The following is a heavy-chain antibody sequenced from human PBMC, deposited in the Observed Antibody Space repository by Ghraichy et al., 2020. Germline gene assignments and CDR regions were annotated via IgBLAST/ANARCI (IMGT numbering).Heavy chain of an antibody. V-gene: IGHV4-39*01. D-gene: IGHD3-22*01. CDR1: GGSISSSSYY. Sequence: SETLSLTCTVSGGSISSSSYYWGWIRQPPGKGLEWIGSIYYSGRTYYNQSLKSRVTISVDTSKNQFSLKLSSVTAADTAVYYCARLVASAYYDSSGFFDYWGQGTLVTVSS. CDR3: ARLVASAYYDSSGFFDY. CDR2: IYYSGRT. J-gene: IGHJ4*02.